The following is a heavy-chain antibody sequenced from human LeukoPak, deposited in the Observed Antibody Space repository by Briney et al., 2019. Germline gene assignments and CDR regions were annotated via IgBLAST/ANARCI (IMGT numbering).Heavy chain of an antibody. CDR3: AKDPRRDGYNAIDY. CDR2: IWYDGSNK. J-gene: IGHJ4*02. Sequence: PGRSLRLSCAASGFTFSSYGMHWVRQAPGKGLEWVAVIWYDGSNKYYADSVKGRFTISRDNSKNTLYLQMNSLRAEDTAVYYCAKDPRRDGYNAIDYWGQGTLVTVSS. V-gene: IGHV3-33*06. D-gene: IGHD5-24*01. CDR1: GFTFSSYG.